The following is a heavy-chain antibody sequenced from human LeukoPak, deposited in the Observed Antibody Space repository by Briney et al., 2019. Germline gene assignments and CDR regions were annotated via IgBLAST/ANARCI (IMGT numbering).Heavy chain of an antibody. Sequence: SETLSLTCTVSGGSLSSYYWSWLRQPAGKGLEWIGRIYTSGSTNYNPSLKSRVTMSVDTSKNQFSLKLSSVTAADTAVYYCARGGWELLLGYFDYWGQGTLVTVSS. D-gene: IGHD1-26*01. V-gene: IGHV4-4*07. CDR2: IYTSGST. CDR3: ARGGWELLLGYFDY. J-gene: IGHJ4*02. CDR1: GGSLSSYY.